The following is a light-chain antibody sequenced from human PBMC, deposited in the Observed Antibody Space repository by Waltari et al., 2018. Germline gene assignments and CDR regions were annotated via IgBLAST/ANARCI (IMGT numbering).Light chain of an antibody. J-gene: IGKJ4*01. Sequence: DIVMTQSPDSLAVSLGERATIKCKSSQRVLHRTNYKNYLAWYQQKPGQPPKLLIYWASTRESGVPDRFSGSGSGTDFTLTISSLQAEDVAVYYGQQHYSPLITFGGGTKVEIK. CDR3: QQHYSPLIT. CDR2: WAS. V-gene: IGKV4-1*01. CDR1: QRVLHRTNYKNY.